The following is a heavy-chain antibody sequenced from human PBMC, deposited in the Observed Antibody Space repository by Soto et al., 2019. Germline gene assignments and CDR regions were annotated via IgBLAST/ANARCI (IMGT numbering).Heavy chain of an antibody. CDR2: INPSGCST. CDR1: GYTFTRYY. J-gene: IGHJ4*02. CDR3: ARDKYVLRYFEWFPVY. D-gene: IGHD3-9*01. Sequence: SVKVSCKASGYTFTRYYMHWVRQAPGQGLEWMGIINPSGCSTSYAQKVQGRGTMARDTSTSTVHMELRSLRSENKDVYYCARDKYVLRYFEWFPVYWGQGTLVTVSS. V-gene: IGHV1-46*01.